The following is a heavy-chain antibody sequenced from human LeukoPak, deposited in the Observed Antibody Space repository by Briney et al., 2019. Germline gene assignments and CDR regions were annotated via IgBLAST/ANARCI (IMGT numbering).Heavy chain of an antibody. CDR1: GGSISSGGYP. J-gene: IGHJ3*02. D-gene: IGHD2-21*02. CDR2: IYHSGST. CDR3: ATDRLTQDAFDI. V-gene: IGHV4-30-2*01. Sequence: SETLSLTCAVSGGSISSGGYPWSWIQQPPGKGLEWIGYIYHSGSTYYNPSLKSRVTISVDRSKNQFSLKLSSVAAADTAVYYCATDRLTQDAFDIWGQGTMVTVSS.